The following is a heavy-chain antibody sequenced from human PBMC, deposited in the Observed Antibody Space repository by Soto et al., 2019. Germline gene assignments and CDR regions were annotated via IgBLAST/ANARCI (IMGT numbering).Heavy chain of an antibody. D-gene: IGHD3-16*02. CDR2: ISGSGGST. V-gene: IGHV3-23*01. CDR3: AKDAYDYIWGSYRPTHDAFDI. Sequence: PGGSLRLSCAASGCTFISYAMIWVRQAPGKGLEWVSAISGSGGSTYYADSVKGRLTISRDNSKNTLYLQMNSLRAEDTAVYYCAKDAYDYIWGSYRPTHDAFDIWGQGTMVTVSS. CDR1: GCTFISYA. J-gene: IGHJ3*02.